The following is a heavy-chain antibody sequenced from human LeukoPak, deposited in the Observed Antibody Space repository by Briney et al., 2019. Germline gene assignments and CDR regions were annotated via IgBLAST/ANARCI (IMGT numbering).Heavy chain of an antibody. D-gene: IGHD6-19*01. CDR3: AKDVSSGWNYFDY. CDR2: ISWDGGST. Sequence: GGSLRLSCAASGFTFDDYTMHWVRQAPGKGLEWVSLISWDGGSTYYADSVKGGFTISRDNSKNSLYLQMNSLRTEDTALYYCAKDVSSGWNYFDYWGQGTLVTVSS. CDR1: GFTFDDYT. J-gene: IGHJ4*02. V-gene: IGHV3-43*01.